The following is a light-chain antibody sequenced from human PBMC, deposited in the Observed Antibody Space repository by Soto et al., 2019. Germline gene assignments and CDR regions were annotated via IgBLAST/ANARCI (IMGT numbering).Light chain of an antibody. CDR2: GAS. CDR1: QYMNTY. J-gene: IGKJ4*01. V-gene: IGKV1-12*01. Sequence: DIQMSQSPSTLSRSVGDTITICCRSSQYMNTYIAWYQQKPGKAPKLLIYGASTLQSGVPSRFSGSGSGTDFTLTISSLQPEDFATYYCQQANSFPLTFGGGTKVDIK. CDR3: QQANSFPLT.